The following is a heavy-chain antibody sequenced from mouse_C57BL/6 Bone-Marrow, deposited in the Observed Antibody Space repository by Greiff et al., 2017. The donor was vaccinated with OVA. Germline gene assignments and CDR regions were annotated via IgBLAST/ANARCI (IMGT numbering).Heavy chain of an antibody. CDR3: ARSYDYDDYAMDY. CDR2: IDPSDSYT. V-gene: IGHV1-50*01. D-gene: IGHD2-4*01. J-gene: IGHJ4*01. CDR1: GYTFTSYW. Sequence: QVQLQQPGAELVKPGASVKLSCKASGYTFTSYWMQWVKQRPGQGLEWIGEIDPSDSYTNYNQKFKGKATLTVDTSSSTAYMKLSSLTSEDSAVYYCARSYDYDDYAMDYWGQGTSVTVSS.